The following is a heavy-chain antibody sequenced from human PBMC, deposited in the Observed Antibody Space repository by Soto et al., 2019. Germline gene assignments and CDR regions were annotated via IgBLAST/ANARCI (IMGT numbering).Heavy chain of an antibody. J-gene: IGHJ4*02. V-gene: IGHV3-23*01. CDR3: AKGSIEYCASVDN. CDR1: GFSFSSYA. D-gene: IGHD2-21*01. Sequence: DVQLLESGGGLVQPGGSLRLSCAASGFSFSSYAMVWVRQAPGKGLEWVAVISARGGSASFADPVKGRFTLSRDNSKNVLSLEMTSLRAEDTAIYFCAKGSIEYCASVDNWGQGTLDVVSS. CDR2: ISARGGSA.